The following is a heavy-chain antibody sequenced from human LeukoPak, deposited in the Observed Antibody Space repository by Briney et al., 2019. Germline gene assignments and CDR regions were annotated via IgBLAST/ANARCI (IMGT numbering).Heavy chain of an antibody. Sequence: GGSLRLSCAASGFTFSSYSMNWVRQAPGKGLEWVSSISSSSGYIYYADSVKGRFTTSRDNAKNSLYLQMNSLRAEDTAVYYCARDSHLYDYVWGSYDAFDIWGQGTMVTVSS. CDR3: ARDSHLYDYVWGSYDAFDI. D-gene: IGHD3-16*01. CDR2: ISSSSGYI. V-gene: IGHV3-21*01. CDR1: GFTFSSYS. J-gene: IGHJ3*02.